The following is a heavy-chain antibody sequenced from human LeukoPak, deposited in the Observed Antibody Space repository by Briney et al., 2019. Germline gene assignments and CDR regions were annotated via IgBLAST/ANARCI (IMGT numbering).Heavy chain of an antibody. Sequence: GGSLRLSCAASGFTFSSYSMNWVRQAPGKGLEWVSYISSSGRTIYQADSVKGRFTISRDNAKNSLYLQMTSLRAEDAAVYYCAGDYGLNWGQGTLVTVSS. CDR1: GFTFSSYS. J-gene: IGHJ4*02. CDR3: AGDYGLN. CDR2: ISSSGRTI. D-gene: IGHD4-17*01. V-gene: IGHV3-48*04.